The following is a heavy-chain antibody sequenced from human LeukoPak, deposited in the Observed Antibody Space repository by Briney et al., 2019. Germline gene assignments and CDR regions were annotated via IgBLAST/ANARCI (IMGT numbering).Heavy chain of an antibody. D-gene: IGHD6-13*01. CDR2: MKQDGSEK. V-gene: IGHV3-7*01. CDR1: WFNFKSYW. J-gene: IGHJ4*02. CDR3: AREGIAAAADY. Sequence: GGSLRLSCVASWFNFKSYWMSWVRQAPGKGLEWVANMKQDGSEKYYVDSVKGRFTISRENAKTSVYLQMNSLRAEDTAMYYCAREGIAAAADYWGQGMLVTVSS.